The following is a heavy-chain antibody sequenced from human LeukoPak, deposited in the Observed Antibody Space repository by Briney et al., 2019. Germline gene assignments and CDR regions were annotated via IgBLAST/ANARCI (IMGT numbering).Heavy chain of an antibody. CDR3: ARAPGGSYFDAFDI. CDR1: GYTFTSYG. D-gene: IGHD1-26*01. CDR2: ISAYNGNT. J-gene: IGHJ3*02. Sequence: ASVKVSCKASGYTFTSYGISWVRQAPGQGLEWMGWISAYNGNTNYARNLQGRVTMTTDTSTSTAYMELRSLRSDDTAVYYCARAPGGSYFDAFDIRGQGTMVTVSS. V-gene: IGHV1-18*01.